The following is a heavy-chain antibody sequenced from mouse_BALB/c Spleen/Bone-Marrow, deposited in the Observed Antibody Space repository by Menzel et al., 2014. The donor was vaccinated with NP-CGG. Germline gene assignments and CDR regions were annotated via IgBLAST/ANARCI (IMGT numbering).Heavy chain of an antibody. CDR1: GYAFTNYN. Sequence: QLPQSAPELVKPGASVKVSCKASGYAFTNYNMNRVKQSHGKSLEWIGYIDPYSGGTNYNQKFRGKATLTVDKSSSTAYMHLNSLTAEDSAVCYCSRGVLAYFDYWGQGTTLTVSS. V-gene: IGHV1S135*01. D-gene: IGHD2-14*01. CDR2: IDPYSGGT. J-gene: IGHJ2*01. CDR3: SRGVLAYFDY.